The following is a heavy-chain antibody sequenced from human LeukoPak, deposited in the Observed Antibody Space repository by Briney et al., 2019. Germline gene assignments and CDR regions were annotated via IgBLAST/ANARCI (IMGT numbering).Heavy chain of an antibody. D-gene: IGHD3-10*01. CDR2: INPNSGGT. J-gene: IGHJ6*03. CDR3: AREPPGITPNMDV. Sequence: ASVKVSCKASGYTFTGYYMHWVRQAPGQGLEWMGWINPNSGGTNYAQKFQGRVTMTRDTSISTAYMELSRLRSDDTAVYYCAREPPGITPNMDVWGKGTTVTVSS. CDR1: GYTFTGYY. V-gene: IGHV1-2*02.